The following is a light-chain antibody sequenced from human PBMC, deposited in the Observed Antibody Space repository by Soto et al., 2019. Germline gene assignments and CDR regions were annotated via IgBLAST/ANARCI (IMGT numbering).Light chain of an antibody. J-gene: IGKJ3*01. Sequence: ELVLTQSPATLSVSPRERVTLSSGARQSVGSYLAWYQQKPGQAPRLLIHGVSTRATGIPARFSGSESGTEFTLTISSLQSEDFAVYYCQQYNDWPFTFGPGTKVDIK. CDR3: QQYNDWPFT. V-gene: IGKV3-15*01. CDR2: GVS. CDR1: QSVGSY.